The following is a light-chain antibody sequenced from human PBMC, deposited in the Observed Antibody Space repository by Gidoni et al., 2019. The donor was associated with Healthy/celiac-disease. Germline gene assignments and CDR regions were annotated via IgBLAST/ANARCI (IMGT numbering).Light chain of an antibody. Sequence: EIVLTQSPATLSLSPGERATLSCRASKSVSSYLAWYQQKPGQAPRLLIYDASNRATGIPARFSGSGSGTDFTLTISSLEPEDFAVYYCQQRSNWQGLTFGGGTKVEIK. CDR3: QQRSNWQGLT. J-gene: IGKJ4*01. V-gene: IGKV3-11*01. CDR2: DAS. CDR1: KSVSSY.